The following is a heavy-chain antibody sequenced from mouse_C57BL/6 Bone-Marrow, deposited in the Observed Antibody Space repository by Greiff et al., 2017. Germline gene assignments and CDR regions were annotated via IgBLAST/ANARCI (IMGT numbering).Heavy chain of an antibody. CDR3: ARQGDPPYAMDY. CDR1: GFTFSDYY. Sequence: EVMLVESGGGLVQPGGSLKLSCAASGFTFSDYYMYWVRQTPEKRLEWVAYISNGGGSTYYPDPVKGRFTISSDNAKNTLYLQMSRLKSEDTAMYYCARQGDPPYAMDYWGQGTSVTVSS. D-gene: IGHD2-13*01. V-gene: IGHV5-12*01. CDR2: ISNGGGST. J-gene: IGHJ4*01.